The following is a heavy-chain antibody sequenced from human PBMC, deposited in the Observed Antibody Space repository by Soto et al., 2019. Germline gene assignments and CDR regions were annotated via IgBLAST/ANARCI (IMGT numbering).Heavy chain of an antibody. CDR2: MYSGGRT. V-gene: IGHV3-66*01. CDR1: RFSIRNNY. CDR3: VRKTTDLGVVRPHFYYHMDV. D-gene: IGHD3-3*01. J-gene: IGHJ6*03. Sequence: EVELVESGGGLVQPGGSLRLSCGDSRFSIRNNYMSWVRQAPGKGLEWVAVMYSGGRTYHADSVRDRFTIARDNSKNTLYLQMNSLRAEDTAVYYCVRKTTDLGVVRPHFYYHMDVWGKGTTVTVSS.